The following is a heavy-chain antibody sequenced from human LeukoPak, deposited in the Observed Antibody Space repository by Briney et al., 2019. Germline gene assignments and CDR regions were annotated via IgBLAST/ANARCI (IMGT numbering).Heavy chain of an antibody. J-gene: IGHJ3*02. V-gene: IGHV3-23*01. D-gene: IGHD3-16*01. Sequence: GGSLRLSCAASGFTFSNYAMSWVRQAPGKGLEWVSAISGSGGSTYYADSVKGRFTISRDNSKDTLYLQMNSLRAEYTAVYYCANSRRGRVTHTDAFDIWGQGTMVTVSS. CDR2: ISGSGGST. CDR1: GFTFSNYA. CDR3: ANSRRGRVTHTDAFDI.